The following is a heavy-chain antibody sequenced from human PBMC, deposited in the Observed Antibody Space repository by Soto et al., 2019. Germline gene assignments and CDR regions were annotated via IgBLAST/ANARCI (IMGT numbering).Heavy chain of an antibody. J-gene: IGHJ4*02. CDR1: GGSISSGGYY. D-gene: IGHD2-21*02. Sequence: SETLSLTCTVSGGSISSGGYYWSWIRQHPGKGLEWIGYIYYSGSTYYNPSLKSRVTISVDTSKNQFSLKLSSVTAADTAVYYCSVVTAISGLDYWGQGTLVTVSS. CDR2: IYYSGST. V-gene: IGHV4-31*03. CDR3: SVVTAISGLDY.